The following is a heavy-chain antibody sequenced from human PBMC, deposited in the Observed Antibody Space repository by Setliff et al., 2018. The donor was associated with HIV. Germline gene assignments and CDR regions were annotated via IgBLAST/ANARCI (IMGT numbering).Heavy chain of an antibody. J-gene: IGHJ2*01. D-gene: IGHD3-22*01. CDR1: GGSISSSSYY. CDR2: IYYSGDS. Sequence: LSLTCTVSGGSISSSSYYWDWIRQPPGKGLEWIATIYYSGDSHYNPSLKSRVTISVDTSKNQFSLKLNSVTAADTAVYYCARAKYYYDTSAYYGSRDWYFDLWGRGTLVTVS. CDR3: ARAKYYYDTSAYYGSRDWYFDL. V-gene: IGHV4-39*07.